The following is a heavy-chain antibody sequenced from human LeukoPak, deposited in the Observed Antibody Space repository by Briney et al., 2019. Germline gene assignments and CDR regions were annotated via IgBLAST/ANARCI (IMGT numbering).Heavy chain of an antibody. CDR2: IGTAGDP. J-gene: IGHJ6*04. V-gene: IGHV3-13*05. CDR1: GFTFSSYD. D-gene: IGHD5-18*01. CDR3: ARADRGYSYGYGMDV. Sequence: GGSLRLSCAASGFTFSSYDMHWVRHATGKGLEWVSAIGTAGDPYYPGSVKSRFTISRENAKNSLYLQMNSLRAGDTAVYYCARADRGYSYGYGMDVWGKGTTVTVSS.